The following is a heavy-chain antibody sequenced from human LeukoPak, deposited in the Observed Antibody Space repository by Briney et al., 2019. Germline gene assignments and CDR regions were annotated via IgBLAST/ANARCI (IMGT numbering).Heavy chain of an antibody. CDR2: IIPILGIA. Sequence: GSSVKVSCKASGGTFSSYVISWVRQAPGQGLEWMGRIIPILGIANYAQKFQGRVTITADKSTSTAYMELSSLRSEDTAVYYCARESRDGYNFNYWGQGTLVTVSS. CDR1: GGTFSSYV. J-gene: IGHJ4*02. CDR3: ARESRDGYNFNY. D-gene: IGHD5-24*01. V-gene: IGHV1-69*04.